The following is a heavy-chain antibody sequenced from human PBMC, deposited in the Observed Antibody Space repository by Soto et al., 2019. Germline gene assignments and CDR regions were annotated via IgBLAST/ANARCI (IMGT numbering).Heavy chain of an antibody. Sequence: QVQLVESGGGVVQPGRSLSLSCAASGFTFRSYGMHCVRQAPGKGLEWLAVISYDGSNKYYADSVKGRFTISRDNSKNTLYLQMNSLRAEDTAVYYCAKDLLRSGRAYGMDVWGQGTTVTVSS. V-gene: IGHV3-30*18. CDR2: ISYDGSNK. J-gene: IGHJ6*02. CDR1: GFTFRSYG. CDR3: AKDLLRSGRAYGMDV.